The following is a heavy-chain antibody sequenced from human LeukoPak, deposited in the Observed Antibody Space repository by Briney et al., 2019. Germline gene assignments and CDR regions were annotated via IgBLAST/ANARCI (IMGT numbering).Heavy chain of an antibody. CDR2: ISSSGTLI. Sequence: GGSLRLSCAASGFTFSSYEMNWVRQAPGKGLEWVSYISSSGTLIYNADSVKGRFTISRDNSKNTLYLQMDSLRAEDTAVYYCARAYYDSNGYYFFDYWGQGTLVTVSS. J-gene: IGHJ4*02. CDR3: ARAYYDSNGYYFFDY. V-gene: IGHV3-48*03. D-gene: IGHD3-22*01. CDR1: GFTFSSYE.